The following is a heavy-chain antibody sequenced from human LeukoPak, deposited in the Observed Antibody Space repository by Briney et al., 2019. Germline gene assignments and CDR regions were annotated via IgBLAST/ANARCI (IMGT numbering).Heavy chain of an antibody. CDR1: GYTFTSYA. J-gene: IGHJ6*03. D-gene: IGHD3-9*01. CDR2: INTNTGNP. V-gene: IGHV7-4-1*02. Sequence: ASVKVSCKASGYTFTSYAMNWVRQAPGQGLEWMGWINTNTGNPTYAQGFTGRFVFSLDTSVSTAYLQISSLKAEDTAVHYCARTGPNSETKLRYFDWLLEPYYYYYMDVWGKGTTVTVSS. CDR3: ARTGPNSETKLRYFDWLLEPYYYYYMDV.